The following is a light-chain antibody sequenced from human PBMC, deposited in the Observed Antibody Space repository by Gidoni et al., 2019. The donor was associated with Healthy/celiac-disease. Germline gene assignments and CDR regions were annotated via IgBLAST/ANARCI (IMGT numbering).Light chain of an antibody. Sequence: EIVLTQSPATMSLSPGERATLSCRASQPVSSYLDWYQQKPGQAPRLLIYDASNQATGLPARFSGSGSGTDFTITISSLQPEDFAAYYCQQRSNWPWTFXPXTKVEIK. CDR2: DAS. CDR1: QPVSSY. J-gene: IGKJ1*01. V-gene: IGKV3-11*01. CDR3: QQRSNWPWT.